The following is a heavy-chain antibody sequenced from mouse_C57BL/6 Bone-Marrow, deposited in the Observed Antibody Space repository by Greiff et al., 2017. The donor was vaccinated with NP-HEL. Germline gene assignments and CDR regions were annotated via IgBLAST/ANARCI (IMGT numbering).Heavy chain of an antibody. CDR2: IDSSDSYT. J-gene: IGHJ1*03. V-gene: IGHV1-50*01. CDR1: GYTFTSYW. CDR3: ARVVYCYGSSYEYFDV. D-gene: IGHD1-1*01. Sequence: VQLQQPGAELVKPGASVKLSCKASGYTFTSYWMQWVKQRPGQGLEWIGEIDSSDSYTNYNQKFKGKVTLTVDTSTSTAYMQLSSLTSEDSAVYYCARVVYCYGSSYEYFDVWGTGTTVTVSS.